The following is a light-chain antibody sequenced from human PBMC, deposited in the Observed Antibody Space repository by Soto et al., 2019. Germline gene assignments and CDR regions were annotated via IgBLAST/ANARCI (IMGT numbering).Light chain of an antibody. CDR3: QVWDSSSDHPV. CDR2: YDS. V-gene: IGLV3-21*04. Sequence: SYELTQPPSVSVAPGKTARITCGGNNIGSKSVHWYQQKPGQAPVLVIYYDSDRPSGIPERFSGSNSGNTATLTISRVEAGDEADYYCQVWDSSSDHPVFGLGTKVIVL. CDR1: NIGSKS. J-gene: IGLJ2*01.